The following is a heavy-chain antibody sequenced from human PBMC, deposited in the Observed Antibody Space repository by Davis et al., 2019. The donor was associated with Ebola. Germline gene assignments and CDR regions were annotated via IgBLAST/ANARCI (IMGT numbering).Heavy chain of an antibody. CDR3: ARREMATIDY. CDR1: GFTFSSYG. J-gene: IGHJ4*02. CDR2: ISSSSSYI. D-gene: IGHD5-24*01. Sequence: GESLKISCAASGFTFSSYGMHWVRQAPGKGLEWVSSISSSSSYIYYADSVKGRFTISRDNAKNSLYLQMNSLRAEDTAVYYCARREMATIDYWGQGTLVTVSS. V-gene: IGHV3-21*01.